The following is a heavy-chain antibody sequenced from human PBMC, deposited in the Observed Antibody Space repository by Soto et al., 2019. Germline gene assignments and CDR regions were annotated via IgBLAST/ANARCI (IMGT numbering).Heavy chain of an antibody. CDR1: GFTVSSFV. J-gene: IGHJ4*02. Sequence: GGSLRLSCAASGFTVSSFVMHGVRQAPGKGLEWVALLSYDGSKEYYADSVKGRFSVSRDNSKNTPYLQMNSLRVEDTAVYFCAKRLLRGTTLSVLDYWGRGTLVTVSS. V-gene: IGHV3-30*18. CDR2: LSYDGSKE. D-gene: IGHD4-17*01. CDR3: AKRLLRGTTLSVLDY.